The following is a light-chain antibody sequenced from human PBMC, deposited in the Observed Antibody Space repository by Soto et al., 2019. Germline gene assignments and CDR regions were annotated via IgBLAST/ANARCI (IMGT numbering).Light chain of an antibody. V-gene: IGLV2-8*01. J-gene: IGLJ3*02. CDR1: SSDVGGYNY. Sequence: QSVLTQPPSASGSPGQSVTISCTGTSSDVGGYNYVSWYQQHPGKAPRLMVYELTKRPSGVPARFSGSKSGNTASLTVSGLQAEDEADYYCSSHAGINNVVFGGGTKLTVL. CDR2: ELT. CDR3: SSHAGINNVV.